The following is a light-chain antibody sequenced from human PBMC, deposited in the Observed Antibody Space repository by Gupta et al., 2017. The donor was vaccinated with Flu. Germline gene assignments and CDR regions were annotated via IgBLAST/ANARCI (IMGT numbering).Light chain of an antibody. V-gene: IGKV2-24*01. CDR3: VQGTQFPYT. J-gene: IGKJ2*01. Sequence: DIVMTQTPLSSTVTLGQPASISCRSSQSLVHSDGNTSLNWLQQRPGQPPRLLIYKTSIRFSGVPDRFSASGAGTDFTLKVSSVEAEDVGIYYCVQGTQFPYTFGQGTKLEIK. CDR2: KTS. CDR1: QSLVHSDGNTS.